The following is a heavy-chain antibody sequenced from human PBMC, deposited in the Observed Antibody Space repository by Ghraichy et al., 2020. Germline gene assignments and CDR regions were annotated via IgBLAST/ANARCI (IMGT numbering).Heavy chain of an antibody. J-gene: IGHJ4*02. D-gene: IGHD1-26*01. V-gene: IGHV4-59*08. CDR2: ISHSGHT. Sequence: SETLSLTCTVSGGSLTDYYWIWIRQPPGKGLEWIAYISHSGHTLYYTSLKSRVTIAVDTSKNQFSLKLSSVTAADTAVYYCARLPGGSVYYFDFWGQGALVTVSS. CDR1: GGSLTDYY. CDR3: ARLPGGSVYYFDF.